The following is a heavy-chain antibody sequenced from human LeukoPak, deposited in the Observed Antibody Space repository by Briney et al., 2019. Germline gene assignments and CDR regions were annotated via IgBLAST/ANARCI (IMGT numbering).Heavy chain of an antibody. CDR3: ARKTDYYDSSGYSGAPTRGYYFDY. J-gene: IGHJ4*02. CDR1: GGSFSGYY. D-gene: IGHD3-22*01. Sequence: PSETLSLTCAVYGGSFSGYYWSWIRQPPGKGLEWIGEINHSGSTNYNPSLKSRVTISVDTSKNQFSLKLSSVTAADTAVYYCARKTDYYDSSGYSGAPTRGYYFDYWGQGTLVTVSS. CDR2: INHSGST. V-gene: IGHV4-34*01.